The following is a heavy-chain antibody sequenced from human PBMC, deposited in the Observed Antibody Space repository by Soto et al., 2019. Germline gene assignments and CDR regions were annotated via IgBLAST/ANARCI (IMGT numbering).Heavy chain of an antibody. J-gene: IGHJ4*02. CDR2: ISYDGSHK. Sequence: QVQLVESGGGVVQPGRSLRLSCAGSGFTFSNYGLHWVRQAPGKGLEWVAVISYDGSHKYYADSVKGRFTISRDNSNNMLYLQMXSLXXXDTXVYYCAKDGAPRYCGRSSCHPAGAYWGQGTLVTVSS. V-gene: IGHV3-30*18. CDR3: AKDGAPRYCGRSSCHPAGAY. CDR1: GFTFSNYG. D-gene: IGHD2-15*01.